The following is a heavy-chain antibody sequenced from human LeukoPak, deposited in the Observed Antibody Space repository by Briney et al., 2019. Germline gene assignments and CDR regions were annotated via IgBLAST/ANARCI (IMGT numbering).Heavy chain of an antibody. J-gene: IGHJ4*02. CDR3: ARMGCTGRTSYTSWKGLDS. V-gene: IGHV2-70*01. Sequence: RMSGPALVKPSETLILTCTLSGIALTTTRVRWFRQPPGKALEWLALVEWVDEKYHCPYLQTRLPISRGTSRNQVVLTLTNVDPVHTATSFCARMGCTGRTSYTSWKGLDSWGQGTLVTVSS. D-gene: IGHD2-8*02. CDR2: VEWVDEK. CDR1: GIALTTTR.